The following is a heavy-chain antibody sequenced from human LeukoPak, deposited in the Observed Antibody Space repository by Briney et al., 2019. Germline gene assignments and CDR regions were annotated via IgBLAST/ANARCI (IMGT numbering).Heavy chain of an antibody. CDR1: GFTFSNYG. D-gene: IGHD1-1*01. V-gene: IGHV3-23*01. J-gene: IGHJ4*02. CDR3: AKVWRGNYYDY. Sequence: GGSLRLSCAASGFTFSNYGMTWVRQAPGKGLGWVSGISGTGDSTYYADSVRGRFTISGDSSKDTLYLQMNSLRPEDTAVYYCAKVWRGNYYDYWGQGTLVTVSS. CDR2: ISGTGDST.